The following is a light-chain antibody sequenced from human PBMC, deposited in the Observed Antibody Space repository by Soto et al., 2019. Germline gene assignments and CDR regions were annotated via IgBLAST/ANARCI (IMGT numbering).Light chain of an antibody. CDR3: QHYNSYS. CDR2: KAS. J-gene: IGKJ1*01. Sequence: DIQMTHSPSTLSGSVGDRVTITCRASQTISSWLAWYQQKPGKAPKLLIYKASTLKSGVPSRFSGSGSGSEFTLTISSLQPYDFATYYCQHYNSYSFGQGTKVDIK. V-gene: IGKV1-5*03. CDR1: QTISSW.